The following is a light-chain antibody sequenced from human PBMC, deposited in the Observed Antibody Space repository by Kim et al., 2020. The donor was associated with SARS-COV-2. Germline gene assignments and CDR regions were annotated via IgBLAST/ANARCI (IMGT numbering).Light chain of an antibody. CDR3: SSYAGGRYV. CDR2: EVT. Sequence: PGQSVTDSRTGAGRDIGAYNYDAWYNRHQGTAPRAMISEVTIRPSGVHDRLSGSKSGNTASLTISGLQAEDEADYYCSSYAGGRYVFGTGTKVTVL. CDR1: GRDIGAYNY. J-gene: IGLJ1*01. V-gene: IGLV2-8*01.